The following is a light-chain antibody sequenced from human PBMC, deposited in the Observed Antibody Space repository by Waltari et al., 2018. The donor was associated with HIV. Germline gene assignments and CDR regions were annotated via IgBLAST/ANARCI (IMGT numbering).Light chain of an antibody. Sequence: QSVLTQPPSASGTPGQRVTISCSGSSSNIGSDYVYWYQHLPGTAPKLLIYKDNQRPSGCPDRFSGSKSGTSASLAISGLRPEDEADYSCAAWDDSLSGVVFGGGTKLTVL. CDR3: AAWDDSLSGVV. V-gene: IGLV1-47*01. CDR2: KDN. J-gene: IGLJ2*01. CDR1: SSNIGSDY.